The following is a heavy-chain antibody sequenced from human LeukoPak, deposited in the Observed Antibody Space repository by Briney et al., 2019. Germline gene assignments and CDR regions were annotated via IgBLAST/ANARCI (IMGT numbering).Heavy chain of an antibody. V-gene: IGHV4-34*01. D-gene: IGHD3-16*02. CDR2: INHSGST. CDR1: GGSFSGYY. CDR3: ARGGVLNDYIWGSYRSDWFDP. Sequence: SETLSLTCAVYGGSFSGYYWSWIRQPPGKGLEWIGEINHSGSTNYNPSLKSRVTISVDTSKNQFSLKLSSVTAADTAVYYCARGGVLNDYIWGSYRSDWFDPWGQGTLVTVSS. J-gene: IGHJ5*02.